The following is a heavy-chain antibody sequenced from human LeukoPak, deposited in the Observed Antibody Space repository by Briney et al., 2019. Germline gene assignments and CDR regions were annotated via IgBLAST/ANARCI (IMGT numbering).Heavy chain of an antibody. D-gene: IGHD3-22*01. V-gene: IGHV4-39*01. J-gene: IGHJ4*02. CDR3: ARQGYYYDSSGYYWFFDY. Sequence: SETLSLTCTVSGGSISGSTYYWGCIRQPPGKGLEWIGSIYYSGSTYYNPSLKSRVTISVDTSKNQFSLKLNSVTAADTAAYYCARQGYYYDSSGYYWFFDYWGQGTLVTVSS. CDR2: IYYSGST. CDR1: GGSISGSTYY.